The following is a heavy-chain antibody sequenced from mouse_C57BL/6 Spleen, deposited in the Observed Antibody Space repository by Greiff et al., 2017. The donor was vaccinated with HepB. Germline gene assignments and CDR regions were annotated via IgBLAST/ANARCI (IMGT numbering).Heavy chain of an antibody. D-gene: IGHD1-1*01. CDR3: TTGYYEGYAMDY. CDR1: GFNIKDYY. CDR2: IDPEDGDT. J-gene: IGHJ4*01. Sequence: EVQLQQSGAELVRPGASVKLSCTASGFNIKDYYMHWVKQRPEQGLEWIGRIDPEDGDTEYAPKFQGKATMTADTSSNTAYLQLSSLTSEDTAVYYCTTGYYEGYAMDYWGQGTSVTVSS. V-gene: IGHV14-1*01.